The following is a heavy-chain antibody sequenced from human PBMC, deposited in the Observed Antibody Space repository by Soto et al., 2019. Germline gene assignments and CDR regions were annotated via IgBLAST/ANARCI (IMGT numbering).Heavy chain of an antibody. CDR2: IIPIFGTA. V-gene: IGHV1-69*13. CDR3: AREDYYGSGNFDY. Sequence: ASVKVSCKASGGTFSSYAISWVRQAPGQGLEWMGGIIPIFGTANYAQKFQGRVTITADESTSTAYMELSSLRSEDTAVYYCAREDYYGSGNFDYWGQGTLVTVSS. J-gene: IGHJ4*02. D-gene: IGHD3-10*01. CDR1: GGTFSSYA.